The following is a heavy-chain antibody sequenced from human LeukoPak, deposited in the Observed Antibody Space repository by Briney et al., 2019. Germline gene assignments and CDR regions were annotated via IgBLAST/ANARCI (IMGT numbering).Heavy chain of an antibody. V-gene: IGHV3-48*01. CDR1: GFTFISYS. CDR3: ARITGTTGDY. CDR2: ISSSSSTI. J-gene: IGHJ4*02. D-gene: IGHD1-7*01. Sequence: PGGSLRLSCAASGFTFISYSMNLVRQAPGKGLEWVSYISSSSSTIYYADSVKGRSTISRDNAKNSLYLQMNSLRAEDTAVYYCARITGTTGDYWGQGTLVTVSS.